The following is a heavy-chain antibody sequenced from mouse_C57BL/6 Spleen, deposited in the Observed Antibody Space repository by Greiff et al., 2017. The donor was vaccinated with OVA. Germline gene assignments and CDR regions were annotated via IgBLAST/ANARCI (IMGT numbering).Heavy chain of an antibody. CDR2: IRSKSSNYAT. V-gene: IGHV10-3*01. CDR1: GFTFNTYA. J-gene: IGHJ3*01. D-gene: IGHD3-2*02. Sequence: EVKLVESGGGLVQPKGSLKLSCAASGFTFNTYAMHWVRQAPGKGLEWVARIRSKSSNYATYYADSVKDRFTISRDDSQSMLYLQMNNLKTEDTAMYYGVRAQDGSGYVGTWFAYWGQGTLVTVSA. CDR3: VRAQDGSGYVGTWFAY.